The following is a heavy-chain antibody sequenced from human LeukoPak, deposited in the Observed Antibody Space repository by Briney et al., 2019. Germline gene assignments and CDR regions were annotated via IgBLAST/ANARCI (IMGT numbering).Heavy chain of an antibody. J-gene: IGHJ4*02. D-gene: IGHD3-22*01. V-gene: IGHV4-34*01. CDR2: INHSGST. CDR1: GESFSDHY. CDR3: AGGGMHSSGLDY. Sequence: PSETLSLTCAVYGESFSDHYWSWIRQSPGKGLEWIGEINHSGSTNYNPSLKSRVTISVDTSKNQFSLKLSSVTAADTAVYYCAGGGMHSSGLDYWGQGTLVTVSS.